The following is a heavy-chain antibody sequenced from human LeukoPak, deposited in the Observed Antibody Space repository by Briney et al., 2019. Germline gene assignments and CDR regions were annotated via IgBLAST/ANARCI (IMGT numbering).Heavy chain of an antibody. CDR3: ARHPGKVTNDWYFDG. CDR2: INPNSGGT. D-gene: IGHD4-23*01. J-gene: IGHJ2*01. V-gene: IGHV1-2*02. Sequence: ASVKVSSEVSGYTFTGYYMHWVRHAPGQGLEWMGWINPNSGGTNYAQKFQGRVTKTRDTSITTAYMELSRLSSLDTAVYYCARHPGKVTNDWYFDGWGRGTLGTVS. CDR1: GYTFTGYY.